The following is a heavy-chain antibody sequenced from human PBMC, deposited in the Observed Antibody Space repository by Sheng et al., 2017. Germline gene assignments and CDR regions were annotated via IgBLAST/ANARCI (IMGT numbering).Heavy chain of an antibody. CDR1: GGTFSSYT. CDR2: IIPILGIA. D-gene: IGHD3-9*01. V-gene: IGHV1-69*02. CDR3: ARGGSLHFDWPGGYFDY. J-gene: IGHJ4*02. Sequence: QVQLVQSGAEVKKPGSSVKVSCKASGGTFSSYTISWVRQAPGQGLEWMGRIIPILGIANYAQKFQGRVTITADKSTSTAYMELSSLRSEDTAVYYCARGGSLHFDWPGGYFDYWGQGTLVTVSS.